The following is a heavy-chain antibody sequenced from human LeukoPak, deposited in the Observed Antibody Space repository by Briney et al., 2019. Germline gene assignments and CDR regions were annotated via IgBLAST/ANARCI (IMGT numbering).Heavy chain of an antibody. CDR2: INPNSGGT. Sequence: ASVKVSCKASGYTFTGYYMHWVRQAPGQGLEWVGWINPNSGGTNYAQKFQGRVTMTGDTSISTAYMELNRLRSDDTAVYYCARAAPRDYSGGRWFFGWFDPWGQGTLVTVSS. CDR1: GYTFTGYY. J-gene: IGHJ5*02. D-gene: IGHD2-15*01. CDR3: ARAAPRDYSGGRWFFGWFDP. V-gene: IGHV1-2*02.